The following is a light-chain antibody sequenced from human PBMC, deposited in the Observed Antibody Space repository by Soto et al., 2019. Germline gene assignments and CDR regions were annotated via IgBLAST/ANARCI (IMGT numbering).Light chain of an antibody. CDR1: KSIRSY. Sequence: DIQMTQSPSSLSASVGDRVTITCRASKSIRSYLNWYQQKPGKAPKLLIYAASSLQSGVPSRFSGSGSGTDFTLTISSLQPEDFATYYCPQSYSTPLWTFGQGTKVDIK. J-gene: IGKJ1*01. V-gene: IGKV1-39*01. CDR2: AAS. CDR3: PQSYSTPLWT.